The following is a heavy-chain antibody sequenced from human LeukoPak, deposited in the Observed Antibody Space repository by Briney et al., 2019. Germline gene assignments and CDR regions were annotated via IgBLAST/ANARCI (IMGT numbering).Heavy chain of an antibody. J-gene: IGHJ4*02. CDR3: AKSHTILRSVYVY. CDR1: GFTFSSYA. CDR2: ISGSGGST. V-gene: IGHV3-23*01. D-gene: IGHD3-3*01. Sequence: GGSLRLSCAASGFTFSSYAMSWVRQAPGKGLEWVSAISGSGGSTYYADSVKGRFTISRDDSKNTLYLQMNSLRAEDTAVYYCAKSHTILRSVYVYWGQGTLVTVSS.